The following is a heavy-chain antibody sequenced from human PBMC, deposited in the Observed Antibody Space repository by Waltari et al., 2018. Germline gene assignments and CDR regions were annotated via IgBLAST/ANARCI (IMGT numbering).Heavy chain of an antibody. J-gene: IGHJ4*02. CDR3: ARDQLYCSGGSCYSADY. CDR1: AYSLSSGYS. V-gene: IGHV4-38-2*02. D-gene: IGHD2-15*01. CDR2: IYHRGST. Sequence: QVQLQESAPGLVKPSETLSPTVAVSAYSLSSGYSWAWTRPPPGKGLEWMGRIYHRGSTYYNPALKSRVTISVDTSKNQFSLKLSAVTAADTAVYYCARDQLYCSGGSCYSADYWGQGTLVTVSS.